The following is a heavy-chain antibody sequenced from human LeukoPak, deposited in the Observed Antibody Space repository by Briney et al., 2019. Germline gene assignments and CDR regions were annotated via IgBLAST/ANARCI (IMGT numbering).Heavy chain of an antibody. J-gene: IGHJ5*02. D-gene: IGHD2-15*01. CDR2: IYPGDSDT. V-gene: IGHV5-51*01. Sequence: GESLKISCKGSGYSFTSYWIGWVRRMPGKGLEWMGIIYPGDSDTRYSPSFQGQVTISADKSISTAYLQWSSLKASDTAMYYCARSPLRTYCSGGSCYSYNWFDPWGQGTLVTVSS. CDR3: ARSPLRTYCSGGSCYSYNWFDP. CDR1: GYSFTSYW.